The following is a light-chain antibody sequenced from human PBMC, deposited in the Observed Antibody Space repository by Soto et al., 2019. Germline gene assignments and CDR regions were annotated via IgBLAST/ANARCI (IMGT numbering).Light chain of an antibody. V-gene: IGKV4-1*01. CDR3: QQYYGALT. CDR1: QSVFYISNNKNY. Sequence: DIVMTQSPDSLAVSLGERATINCKSSQSVFYISNNKNYLAWYQQRPGQPPKLLIYGASTRDSGVPDRFSGSGSVTDFTLTISSLQAEDVAVYYCQQYYGALTFGGGTKVEIK. J-gene: IGKJ4*01. CDR2: GAS.